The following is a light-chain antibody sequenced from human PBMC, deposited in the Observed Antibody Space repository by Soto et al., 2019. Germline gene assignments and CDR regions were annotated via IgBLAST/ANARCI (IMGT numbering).Light chain of an antibody. CDR3: QSYDSSLSSSV. J-gene: IGLJ2*01. CDR2: DNS. CDR1: SSNIGERYD. Sequence: QSVLTQPPSVSGAPGQRVTVSYTGSSSNIGERYDVHWYQQLPGTAPKLLIYDNSNRPSGVPDRFSGSKSGTSASLAITGLQAEDEADYYCQSYDSSLSSSVFGGGTKLTVL. V-gene: IGLV1-40*01.